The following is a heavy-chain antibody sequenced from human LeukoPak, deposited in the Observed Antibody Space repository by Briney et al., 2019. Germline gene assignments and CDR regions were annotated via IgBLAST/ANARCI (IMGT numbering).Heavy chain of an antibody. Sequence: KTSETLSLTCAVYGGSFSGYYWSWIRQPPGKGLEWIGEINHSGSTNYNPSLKSRVTISVDTSKNQFSLKLSSVTAADTAVYYCARDRSSSWHFDYWGQGTLVTVSS. CDR3: ARDRSSSWHFDY. V-gene: IGHV4-34*01. CDR1: GGSFSGYY. D-gene: IGHD6-13*01. J-gene: IGHJ4*02. CDR2: INHSGST.